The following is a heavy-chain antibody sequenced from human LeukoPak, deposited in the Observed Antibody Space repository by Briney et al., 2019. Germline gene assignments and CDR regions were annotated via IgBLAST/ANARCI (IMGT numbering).Heavy chain of an antibody. V-gene: IGHV3-21*01. CDR1: GFASTSYT. J-gene: IGHJ4*02. CDR3: VRVEDWGAAGNRMDY. Sequence: GGSLRLSCAASGFASTSYTMSWVRQAPGKGLEWVSSIPSSSTSIYYADSLGGRFTVSRDNAKNSLYLQMNSLRAEDTAVYSCVRVEDWGAAGNRMDYWGQGTLVTVSS. D-gene: IGHD6-13*01. CDR2: IPSSSTSI.